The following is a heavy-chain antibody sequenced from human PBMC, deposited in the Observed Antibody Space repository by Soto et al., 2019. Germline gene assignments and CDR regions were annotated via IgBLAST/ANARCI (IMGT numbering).Heavy chain of an antibody. CDR2: IYYSGST. V-gene: IGHV4-39*01. CDR1: GGSISSSSYD. J-gene: IGHJ3*02. CDR3: ARHQGYCSGGSCYPDAFDI. D-gene: IGHD2-15*01. Sequence: QLQLQESGPGLVKPSETLSLTCTVSGGSISSSSYDWGWIRQPPGKGLEWIGSIYYSGSTYYNPPLKGRVTISVETSKNQFSLKLSSVTAADTAVYYCARHQGYCSGGSCYPDAFDIWGQGTMVTVSS.